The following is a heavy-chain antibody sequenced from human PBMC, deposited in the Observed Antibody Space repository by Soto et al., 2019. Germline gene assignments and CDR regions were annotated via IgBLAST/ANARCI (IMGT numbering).Heavy chain of an antibody. D-gene: IGHD3-22*01. CDR2: ISAYNGNT. CDR1: GYTFTSYG. CDR3: ARRRWHDSSGYDAFDL. V-gene: IGHV1-18*04. Sequence: ASVKVSCKASGYTFTSYGISWVRQAPGQGLEWMGWISAYNGNTNYAQKLQGRVTMTTDTSTSTAYMELRSLRSDETAVYYCARRRWHDSSGYDAFDLWGQGTMVTVSS. J-gene: IGHJ3*01.